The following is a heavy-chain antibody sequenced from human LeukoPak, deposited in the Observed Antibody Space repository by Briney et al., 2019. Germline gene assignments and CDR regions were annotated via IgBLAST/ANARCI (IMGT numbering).Heavy chain of an antibody. CDR2: INGSGGST. CDR3: AKYTGRRAFDM. D-gene: IGHD7-27*01. CDR1: GLTFSSFA. Sequence: GGSLRLSCVVSGLTFSSFAMSWVRQAPGKGLEWVSAINGSGGSTYYVDSVKGRITISRDNSKNTLYLQMNSLRAEDTAVYYCAKYTGRRAFDMWGQGTMVTVSS. V-gene: IGHV3-23*01. J-gene: IGHJ3*02.